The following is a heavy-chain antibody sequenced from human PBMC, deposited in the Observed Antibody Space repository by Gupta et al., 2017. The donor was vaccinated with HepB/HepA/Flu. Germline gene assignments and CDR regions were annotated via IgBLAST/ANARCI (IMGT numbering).Heavy chain of an antibody. Sequence: QVQLQESGPGLVKPSETLSLTCTVSGGSISSYYCSWIRQPPGKGLEWIGYIYYSGSTNYNPSLKSRVTISVDTSKNQFSLKLSSVTAADTDVYYCARLGYCSGGSCYGDTYYFDYWGQGNLVTVSS. CDR2: IYYSGST. V-gene: IGHV4-59*01. J-gene: IGHJ4*02. CDR3: ARLGYCSGGSCYGDTYYFDY. CDR1: GGSISSYY. D-gene: IGHD2-15*01.